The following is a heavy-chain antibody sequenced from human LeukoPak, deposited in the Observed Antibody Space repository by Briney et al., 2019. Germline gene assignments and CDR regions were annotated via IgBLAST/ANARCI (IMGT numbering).Heavy chain of an antibody. Sequence: PGGSLRPSCAASGFTVSNYCMTWIRQAPGKGLEWVSYITTSGSVTSYADSVKGRFTISRDNAKNSLYLQMNSLRVDDTAVYYCARDGDYGDNNWLDPWGQGTLVTVSS. J-gene: IGHJ5*02. V-gene: IGHV3-11*01. D-gene: IGHD4-17*01. CDR2: ITTSGSVT. CDR3: ARDGDYGDNNWLDP. CDR1: GFTVSNYC.